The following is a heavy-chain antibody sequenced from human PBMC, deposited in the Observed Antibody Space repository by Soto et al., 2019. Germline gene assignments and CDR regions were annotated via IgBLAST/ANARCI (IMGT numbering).Heavy chain of an antibody. D-gene: IGHD2-15*01. V-gene: IGHV3-48*01. Sequence: EVQLVESGGGLVQPGGSLILSCAASVFTFSHYSMNWVRQAPGKGMEWVSYISSSSSTIYYADSVKGRFTISRDNAKNSLFRQMNSLRAEDTAVYYCAKDIDVGGQGTLGTVSA. CDR1: VFTFSHYS. CDR2: ISSSSSTI. CDR3: AKDIDV. J-gene: IGHJ4*02.